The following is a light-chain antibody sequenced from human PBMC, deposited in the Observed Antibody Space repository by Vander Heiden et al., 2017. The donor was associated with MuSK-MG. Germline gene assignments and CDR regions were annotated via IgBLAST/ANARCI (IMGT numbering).Light chain of an antibody. V-gene: IGLV2-8*01. J-gene: IGLJ2*01. CDR1: STDVGSYNF. CDR2: EVN. CDR3: SSFVAAKNWI. Sequence: QSALTQPPSASGSPGQSVTISCTGTSTDVGSYNFVSWYQQRPGKAPKLMSYEVNKRPSGVPDRVSGSKSGNTASPTVSGLQAEDEADYYCSSFVAAKNWIFGGGTKLTVL.